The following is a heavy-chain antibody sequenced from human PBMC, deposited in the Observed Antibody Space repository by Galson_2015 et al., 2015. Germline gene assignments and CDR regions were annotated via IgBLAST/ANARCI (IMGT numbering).Heavy chain of an antibody. CDR2: ISWNSGSI. J-gene: IGHJ4*02. D-gene: IGHD6-19*01. Sequence: SLRLSCAASGFTFDDYAMHWVRQAPGKGLEWVSGISWNSGSIGYADSVKGRFTISRDNAKNSLYLQMNSLRAEDTALYYCAKDLSIAVAGTFDYWGQGTLVTVSS. V-gene: IGHV3-9*01. CDR1: GFTFDDYA. CDR3: AKDLSIAVAGTFDY.